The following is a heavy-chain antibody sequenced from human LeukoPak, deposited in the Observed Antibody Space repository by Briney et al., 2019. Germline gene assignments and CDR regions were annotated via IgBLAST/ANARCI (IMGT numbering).Heavy chain of an antibody. Sequence: GGSLRLSCAASGFTFSSYAMHWVRQAPGKGLEWVAVISYDGSNKYYADSVKGRFTISRDNSKNTLYLQMNSLRAEDTAVYYCARDADSSGYFDYWGQGTLVTVSS. CDR1: GFTFSSYA. J-gene: IGHJ4*02. D-gene: IGHD3-22*01. V-gene: IGHV3-30-3*01. CDR3: ARDADSSGYFDY. CDR2: ISYDGSNK.